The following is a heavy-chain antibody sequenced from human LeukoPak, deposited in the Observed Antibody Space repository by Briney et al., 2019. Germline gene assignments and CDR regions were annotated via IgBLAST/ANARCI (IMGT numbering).Heavy chain of an antibody. D-gene: IGHD1-1*01. Sequence: ASVKVSCKAAGYTFISYGINWVRQAPGQGLEWMVGISAHNVNTNYAQKLQSRVTMTTDTSTSTAYMELRSLRSEDTAVYYCARDGLQTRYNWNDEGRKNWLDPWGQGTLVTVSS. CDR1: GYTFISYG. CDR2: ISAHNVNT. V-gene: IGHV1-18*01. CDR3: ARDGLQTRYNWNDEGRKNWLDP. J-gene: IGHJ5*02.